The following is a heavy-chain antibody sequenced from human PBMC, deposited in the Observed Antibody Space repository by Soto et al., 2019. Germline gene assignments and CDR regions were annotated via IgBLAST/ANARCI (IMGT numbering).Heavy chain of an antibody. Sequence: GGSLRLSCAASGFTFSSYDMHWVRQATGKGLEWVSAIGTAGDTYYPGSVKGRFTISRENAKNSLYLQMNSLRAGDTAVYYCARGRGDGYNWGYYFDYWGQGTLVTV. J-gene: IGHJ4*02. CDR2: IGTAGDT. V-gene: IGHV3-13*01. CDR1: GFTFSSYD. D-gene: IGHD5-12*01. CDR3: ARGRGDGYNWGYYFDY.